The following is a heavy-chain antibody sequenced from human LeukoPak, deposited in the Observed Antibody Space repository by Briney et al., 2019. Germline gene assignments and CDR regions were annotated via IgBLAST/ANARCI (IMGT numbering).Heavy chain of an antibody. V-gene: IGHV3-23*01. J-gene: IGHJ4*02. Sequence: LPGGSLRLSCAASGFTFSSYAMTWVRQAPGKGLEWVSAITGGDTTYYADSVKGRFTISRDNSKNTLYLQMNNLRAEDTAIYYCAKAANYDILTGYYLDYWGQGTLVTVSS. CDR1: GFTFSSYA. CDR2: ITGGDTT. CDR3: AKAANYDILTGYYLDY. D-gene: IGHD3-9*01.